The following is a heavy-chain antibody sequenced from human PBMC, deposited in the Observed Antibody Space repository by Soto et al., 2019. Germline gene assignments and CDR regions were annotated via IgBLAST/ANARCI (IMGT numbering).Heavy chain of an antibody. CDR1: GGSISSYY. V-gene: IGHV4-59*08. J-gene: IGHJ4*02. Sequence: SETLSLTCTVSGGSISSYYWSWIRQPPGKGLEWIGYIYYSRSTNYNPSLKSRVAISIDTSKNQFSRKRSSVTAADTAVYYCARHLQYYYDCSGLDFWGQGTLVTVSS. CDR3: ARHLQYYYDCSGLDF. CDR2: IYYSRST. D-gene: IGHD3-22*01.